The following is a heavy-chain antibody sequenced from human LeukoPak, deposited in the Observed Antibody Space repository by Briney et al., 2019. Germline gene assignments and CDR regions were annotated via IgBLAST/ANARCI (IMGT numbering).Heavy chain of an antibody. CDR3: ARDAQAYYFVY. V-gene: IGHV4-4*08. J-gene: IGHJ4*02. CDR2: IYTSGST. CDR1: GGSISSYY. Sequence: SETLSLTCTVSGGSISSYYWSWIRQPPGKGLEWIGRIYTSGSTNYNPSLKSRVTISVDTSKNQFSLKLSSLVVPYTGFYRRARDAQAYYFVYWREGTLVSDSS.